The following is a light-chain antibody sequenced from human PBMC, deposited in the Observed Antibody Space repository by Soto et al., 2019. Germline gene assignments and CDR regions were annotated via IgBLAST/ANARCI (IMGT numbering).Light chain of an antibody. CDR3: QQYYSLPGT. Sequence: DLQMTQSPSSLSTFVGDRVTITCQASQDISTYLNWYQQKPGKAPKLLIYDASNLETGVPSRFSGRGSGTDFTLTISTLQPEDVVTYFCQQYYSLPGTFGQGTKLEI. CDR1: QDISTY. CDR2: DAS. V-gene: IGKV1-33*01. J-gene: IGKJ2*01.